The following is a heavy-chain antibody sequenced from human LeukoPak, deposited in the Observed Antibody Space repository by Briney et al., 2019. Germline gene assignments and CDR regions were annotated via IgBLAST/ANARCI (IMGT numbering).Heavy chain of an antibody. V-gene: IGHV3-7*01. CDR3: LRRGDDY. D-gene: IGHD3-16*01. CDR2: IKRDGSEK. CDR1: GFTFSNYW. J-gene: IGHJ4*02. Sequence: PGGSLRLSCAASGFTFSNYWMTWVRQAPGKGLEWVANIKRDGSEKYYVASVMGRITISRDNAKNSLHLQMNSLRAEDTAVYYCLRRGDDYWGQGTLVTVSS.